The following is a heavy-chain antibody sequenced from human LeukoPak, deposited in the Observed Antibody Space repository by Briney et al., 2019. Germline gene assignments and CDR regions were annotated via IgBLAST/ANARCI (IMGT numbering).Heavy chain of an antibody. CDR3: ARHAEQQLLNWFDP. Sequence: PSETLSLTCTVSGGSISSSSYYWGWIRQPPGKGLEWIGSIYYSGSTYYNPSLKSRVTISVDTSKNQFSLKLSSVTAADTAVYYCARHAEQQLLNWFDPWGQGTLVTVSS. CDR2: IYYSGST. V-gene: IGHV4-39*01. D-gene: IGHD6-13*01. J-gene: IGHJ5*02. CDR1: GGSISSSSYY.